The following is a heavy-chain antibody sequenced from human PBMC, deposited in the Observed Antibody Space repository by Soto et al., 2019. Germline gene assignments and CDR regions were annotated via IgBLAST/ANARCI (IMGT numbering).Heavy chain of an antibody. CDR2: IIPIFGTA. D-gene: IGHD5-12*01. Sequence: QVQLVQSGAEVTKPGSSVKVSCKASGGTFSSYAISWVRQAPGQGLEWMGGIIPIFGTANYAQKFQGRVTITADESTSTDYMELSSLRSEDTAVYYCASSVAKYYYYGMDVWGQGTTVTVSS. J-gene: IGHJ6*02. CDR1: GGTFSSYA. CDR3: ASSVAKYYYYGMDV. V-gene: IGHV1-69*12.